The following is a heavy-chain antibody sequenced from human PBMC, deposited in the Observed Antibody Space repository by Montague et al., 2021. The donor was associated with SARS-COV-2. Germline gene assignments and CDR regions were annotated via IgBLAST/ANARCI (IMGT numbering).Heavy chain of an antibody. CDR1: GFSLSTPNVG. CDR2: IYSNDEK. Sequence: VKPTQTLTLTCTFSGFSLSTPNVGVGWIRQPPGKALEWVAVIYSNDEKRYSPSLRNRLTITKDTAKNQVVLSLTYVDPVDTATYYCAHLIRYYDIFLVIPMNCWGQGSQVTVSS. D-gene: IGHD3-9*01. V-gene: IGHV2-5*01. CDR3: AHLIRYYDIFLVIPMNC. J-gene: IGHJ4*02.